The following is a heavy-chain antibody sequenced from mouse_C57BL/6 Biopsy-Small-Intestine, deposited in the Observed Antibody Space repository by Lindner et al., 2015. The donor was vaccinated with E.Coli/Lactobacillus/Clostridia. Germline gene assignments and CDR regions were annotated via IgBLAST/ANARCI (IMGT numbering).Heavy chain of an antibody. Sequence: VQLQESGPGLVAPSQSLSITCTVSGFSLTSYAISWVRQPPGKGLEWLGVIWTGGGTNYNSALMSRLNITKDNSKNQVFLKMSSLQADDSAMYYCAKHAFSYYWGYYAMDYWGQGISVTVSS. CDR1: GFSLTSYA. V-gene: IGHV2-9-1*01. J-gene: IGHJ4*01. CDR2: IWTGGGT. CDR3: AKHAFSYYWGYYAMDY. D-gene: IGHD2-12*01.